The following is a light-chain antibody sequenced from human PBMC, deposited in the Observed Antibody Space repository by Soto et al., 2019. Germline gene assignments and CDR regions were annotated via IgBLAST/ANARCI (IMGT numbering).Light chain of an antibody. CDR2: GAS. V-gene: IGKV3-20*01. J-gene: IGKJ4*01. CDR1: QTVNSNF. Sequence: EIVLTQSPGTLSLSPGERATLSCSASQTVNSNFLAWYQQKPGQAPMLLIYGASIRATGIPDRFSGSGSGTDFTLTINKLEPDDFALYFCQNYGSPPVTFGGGTKVEIK. CDR3: QNYGSPPVT.